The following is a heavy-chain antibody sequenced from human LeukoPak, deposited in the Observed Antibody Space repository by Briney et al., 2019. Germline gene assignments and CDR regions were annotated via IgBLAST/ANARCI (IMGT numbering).Heavy chain of an antibody. V-gene: IGHV4-61*02. D-gene: IGHD2-8*01. CDR2: IYTSGST. CDR3: ARDTRYCTNGVCTDAFDI. CDR1: GGSISSGSYY. J-gene: IGHJ3*02. Sequence: PSQTLSLTCTVSGGSISSGSYYWSWIRQPAGKGLEWIGRIYTSGSTNYNPSLKSRVTMSVDTSKNQFSLKLSSVTAADTAVYYCARDTRYCTNGVCTDAFDIWGQGTMVTVSS.